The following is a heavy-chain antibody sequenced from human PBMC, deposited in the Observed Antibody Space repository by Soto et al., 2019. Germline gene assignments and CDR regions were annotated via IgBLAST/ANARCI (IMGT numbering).Heavy chain of an antibody. CDR3: AGTLYYDSSGYYPGPRYYYYGMDV. Sequence: GESLKISCKGSGYSFTSYWISWVRQMPGKGLEWMGRIDPSDSYTNYSPSFQGHVTISADKSISTAYLQWSSLKASDTAMYYCAGTLYYDSSGYYPGPRYYYYGMDVRGQGTTVTVSS. CDR1: GYSFTSYW. V-gene: IGHV5-10-1*01. J-gene: IGHJ6*02. D-gene: IGHD3-22*01. CDR2: IDPSDSYT.